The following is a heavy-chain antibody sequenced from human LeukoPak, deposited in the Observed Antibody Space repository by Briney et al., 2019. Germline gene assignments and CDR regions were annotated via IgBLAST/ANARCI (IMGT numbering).Heavy chain of an antibody. CDR2: ISWNSGSI. CDR1: GFTFDDYA. Sequence: PGRSLRLSCAASGFTFDDYAMHWVRHAPGKGLEWVSGISWNSGSIGYADSVKGRFTISRDNAKNSLYLQMNSLRAEDTALYYCAKDIGYCSSTSCYTDAFDIWGQGTMVTVSS. V-gene: IGHV3-9*01. D-gene: IGHD2-2*02. J-gene: IGHJ3*02. CDR3: AKDIGYCSSTSCYTDAFDI.